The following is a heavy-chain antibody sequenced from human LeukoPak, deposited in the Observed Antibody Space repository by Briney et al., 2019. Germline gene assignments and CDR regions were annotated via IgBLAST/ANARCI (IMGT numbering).Heavy chain of an antibody. D-gene: IGHD6-13*01. CDR1: GGSISNFY. CDR3: ARFGGSSWYGWFDP. J-gene: IGHJ5*02. CDR2: IYSSEDT. Sequence: PSETLSLTCTVSGGSISNFYWNWIRQPAGKGLEWIGRIYSSEDTNYNPSLKSRVSLSVDTSNNQFSLKLNSVTAADTAVYYRARFGGSSWYGWFDPWGQGTLVTVSS. V-gene: IGHV4-4*07.